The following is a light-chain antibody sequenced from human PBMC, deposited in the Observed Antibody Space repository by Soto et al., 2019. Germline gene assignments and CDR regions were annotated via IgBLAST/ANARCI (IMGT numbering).Light chain of an antibody. CDR1: SSNIGNNY. V-gene: IGLV1-51*01. CDR3: GTWDSSLSVHV. J-gene: IGLJ1*01. Sequence: VRTQPPSVSADPGQKVTISCSGSSSNIGNNYVSWYQQVPGTAPKLLIYDNNKRPSGNPDRFSGSKSGTSATLGISGLQTGDEADYYCGTWDSSLSVHVFGTGTKVTV. CDR2: DNN.